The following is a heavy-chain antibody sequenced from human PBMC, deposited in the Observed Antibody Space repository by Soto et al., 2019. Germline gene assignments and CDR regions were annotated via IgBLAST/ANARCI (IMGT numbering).Heavy chain of an antibody. CDR2: IYYSGST. CDR3: ARRRYFDWSDAFDI. Sequence: PSETLSLTCTVSGGSISSGGYYWSWIRQHPGKGLEWIGYIYYSGSTYYNPSLKSRVTISVDTSKNQFSLKLSSVTAADTAVYYCARRRYFDWSDAFDIWGQGTMVTVS. V-gene: IGHV4-31*03. D-gene: IGHD3-9*01. J-gene: IGHJ3*02. CDR1: GGSISSGGYY.